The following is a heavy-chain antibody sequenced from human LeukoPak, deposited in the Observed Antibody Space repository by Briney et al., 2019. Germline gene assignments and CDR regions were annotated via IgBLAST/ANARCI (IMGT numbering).Heavy chain of an antibody. V-gene: IGHV3-21*01. J-gene: IGHJ3*02. CDR1: GFTFSSYS. D-gene: IGHD2-8*01. CDR3: ARDVIGVKVYLSGAFDI. CDR2: ISSSSSYI. Sequence: GGSLRLSCAASGFTFSSYSMNWVRQAPGKGLEWVSSISSSSSYIYYADSVKGRFTISRDNAKNSLYLQMNSLRAEDTAVYYCARDVIGVKVYLSGAFDIWGQGTMVTVSS.